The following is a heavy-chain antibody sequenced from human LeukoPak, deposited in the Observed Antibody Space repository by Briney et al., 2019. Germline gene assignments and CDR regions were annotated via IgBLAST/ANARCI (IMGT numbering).Heavy chain of an antibody. CDR3: ARKIAAAGHFDS. CDR1: GYSIGSSYW. J-gene: IGHJ4*02. V-gene: IGHV4-28*06. D-gene: IGHD6-13*01. Sequence: PSDTLSLTCAVSGYSIGSSYWWGWIRQPPGKGLEWIGYIYYTGTTNYNPSLKSRVTMSVDTSKNQFSLRLSSVTALDTAVYYCARKIAAAGHFDSWGQGTLVTVSS. CDR2: IYYTGTT.